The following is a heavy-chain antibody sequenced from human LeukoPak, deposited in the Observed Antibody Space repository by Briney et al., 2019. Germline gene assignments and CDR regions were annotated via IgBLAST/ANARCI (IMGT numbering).Heavy chain of an antibody. D-gene: IGHD1-26*01. CDR1: GFTFSSYS. J-gene: IGHJ6*02. CDR2: ISSSSSYI. Sequence: GGSLRHSCAASGFTFSSYSMTWVRQAPGKGLEWVSSISSSSSYIYYADSVKGRFTISRDNAKNSLYLQMNSLRAEDTAVYYCAREVAYSGSNYGMDVWGQGTTVTVSS. V-gene: IGHV3-21*01. CDR3: AREVAYSGSNYGMDV.